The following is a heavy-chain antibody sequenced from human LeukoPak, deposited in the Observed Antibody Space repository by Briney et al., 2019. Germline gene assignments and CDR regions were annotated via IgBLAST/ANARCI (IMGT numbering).Heavy chain of an antibody. D-gene: IGHD2-2*01. CDR2: ISGSGGST. J-gene: IGHJ4*02. Sequence: GGSLRLSCAASGFIFSGYWMHWVRQAPGKGLEWVSAISGSGGSTYYADSVKGRFTISRDNSKNTLYLQMNSLRAEDTAVYYCAKGIIVVVPAAMGGFDYWGQGTLVTVSS. V-gene: IGHV3-23*01. CDR3: AKGIIVVVPAAMGGFDY. CDR1: GFIFSGYW.